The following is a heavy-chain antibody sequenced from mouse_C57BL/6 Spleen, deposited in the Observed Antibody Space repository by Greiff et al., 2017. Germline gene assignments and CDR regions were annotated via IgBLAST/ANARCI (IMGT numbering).Heavy chain of an antibody. Sequence: VKLQQSGAELARPGASVKLSCKASGYTFTSYGISWVKQRTGQGLEWIGEIYPRSGNTYYNEKFKGKATLTADKSSSTAYMELRSLTSEDSAVYFCARWGTTLVAKGAFDYWGQGTTLTVSS. J-gene: IGHJ2*01. CDR3: ARWGTTLVAKGAFDY. D-gene: IGHD1-1*01. CDR2: IYPRSGNT. CDR1: GYTFTSYG. V-gene: IGHV1-81*01.